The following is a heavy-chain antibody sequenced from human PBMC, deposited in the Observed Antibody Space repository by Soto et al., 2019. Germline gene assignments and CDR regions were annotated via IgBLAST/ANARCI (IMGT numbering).Heavy chain of an antibody. D-gene: IGHD3-22*01. CDR2: IDPSDSYT. CDR1: GYSFTSYW. J-gene: IGHJ6*02. Sequence: GESLKISCKGSGYSFTSYWISWVRQMPGKGLEWMGRIDPSDSYTNYSPSFQGHVTISADKSISTAYLQWSSLKASDTAMYYCARRHYYDSSGYRYGMDVWGQGTTVTVSS. V-gene: IGHV5-10-1*01. CDR3: ARRHYYDSSGYRYGMDV.